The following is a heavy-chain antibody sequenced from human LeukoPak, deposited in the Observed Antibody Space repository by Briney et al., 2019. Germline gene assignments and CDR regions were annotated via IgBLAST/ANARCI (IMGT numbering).Heavy chain of an antibody. D-gene: IGHD1-26*01. Sequence: PSETLSLTCAVYGGSFSGDYWSWIRQPPGKGLEWIGEINHSGSTNYNPSLKSRVTISVDTSKNQFSLKLSSVTAADTAVYYCASGPLGIVGATSIFDYWGQGTLVTVSS. V-gene: IGHV4-34*01. J-gene: IGHJ4*02. CDR2: INHSGST. CDR1: GGSFSGDY. CDR3: ASGPLGIVGATSIFDY.